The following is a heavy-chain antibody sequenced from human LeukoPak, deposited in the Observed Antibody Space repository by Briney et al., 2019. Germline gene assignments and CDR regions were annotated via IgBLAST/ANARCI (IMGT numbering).Heavy chain of an antibody. CDR2: IYGSGST. Sequence: SETLSLTCSVSGGSISGWYWSWIRQPPGKGLEWIGDIYGSGSTKSNDSLKSRVTISLDTSRNRISLNLTSVTATDTAVYYCARQTTLTGFAGGLGFNYWGPGTLVTVSS. CDR3: ARQTTLTGFAGGLGFNY. D-gene: IGHD1-1*01. CDR1: GGSISGWY. J-gene: IGHJ4*02. V-gene: IGHV4-59*08.